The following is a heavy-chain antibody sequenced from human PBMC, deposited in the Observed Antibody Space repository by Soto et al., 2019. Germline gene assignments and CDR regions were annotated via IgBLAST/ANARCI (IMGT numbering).Heavy chain of an antibody. J-gene: IGHJ3*02. Sequence: ASLKVSCKASGYTFTIYGISWVRQAPGQGLEWMGWISAYNGNTNYAQKLQGRVTMTTDTSTSTAYMELRSLRSDDTAVYYCARVGTAARGDDAFDIWGQGTMVTVSS. V-gene: IGHV1-18*01. CDR1: GYTFTIYG. CDR2: ISAYNGNT. CDR3: ARVGTAARGDDAFDI. D-gene: IGHD3-16*01.